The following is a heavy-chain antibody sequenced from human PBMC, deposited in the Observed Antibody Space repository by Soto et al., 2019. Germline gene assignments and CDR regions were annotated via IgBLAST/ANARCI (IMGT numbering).Heavy chain of an antibody. CDR2: INAGNGNT. J-gene: IGHJ6*02. D-gene: IGHD6-13*01. Sequence: ASVKVSCKASGYTFTSYAMHWVRQAPGQRLEWMGWINAGNGNTKYSQKFHGRVTITRDTSASTAYMELSSLRSEDTAVYYCARDHIAAAGTDYYGMDVWGQGTTVTVSS. V-gene: IGHV1-3*01. CDR3: ARDHIAAAGTDYYGMDV. CDR1: GYTFTSYA.